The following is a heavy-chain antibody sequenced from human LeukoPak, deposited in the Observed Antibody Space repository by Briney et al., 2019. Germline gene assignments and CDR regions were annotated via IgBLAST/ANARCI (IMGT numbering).Heavy chain of an antibody. CDR2: ISAYNGNT. D-gene: IGHD3-22*01. Sequence: ASVKVSCKASGYTFTSYGISWVRQAPGQGLEWMGWISAYNGNTNYAQKLQGGVTMTTDTSTSTAYMELRSLRSDDTAVYYCARIKYYDSSGGVVLDYWGQGTLVTVSS. CDR3: ARIKYYDSSGGVVLDY. J-gene: IGHJ4*02. CDR1: GYTFTSYG. V-gene: IGHV1-18*01.